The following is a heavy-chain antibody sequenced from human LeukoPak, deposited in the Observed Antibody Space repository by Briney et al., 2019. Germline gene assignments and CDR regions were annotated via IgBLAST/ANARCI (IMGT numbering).Heavy chain of an antibody. Sequence: SETLSLTCTVSGGSISSYYWSWIRQPPGKGLEWIGYIYYSGSTNYNPSLKSRVTISVDTSKNQLSLKLSSVTAADTAVYYCARWGYYFDYWGQGTLVTVSS. CDR3: ARWGYYFDY. J-gene: IGHJ4*02. D-gene: IGHD3-16*01. CDR1: GGSISSYY. CDR2: IYYSGST. V-gene: IGHV4-59*08.